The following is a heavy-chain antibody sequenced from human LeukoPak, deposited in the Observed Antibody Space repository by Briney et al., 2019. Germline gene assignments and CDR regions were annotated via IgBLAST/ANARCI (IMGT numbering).Heavy chain of an antibody. CDR3: ARRGSGGWGGFGM. CDR2: FSSCSSYI. Sequence: TGGSLRLSCAASGFTFSSYSMNWVRQAPGKRLEWVLSFSSCSSYIYYADSVKGRFTISRDNSKNPVYLQMNSLRVEDTAVYYCARRGSGGWGGFGMWGQGTTVIVSS. V-gene: IGHV3-21*04. J-gene: IGHJ3*02. D-gene: IGHD3-10*01. CDR1: GFTFSSYS.